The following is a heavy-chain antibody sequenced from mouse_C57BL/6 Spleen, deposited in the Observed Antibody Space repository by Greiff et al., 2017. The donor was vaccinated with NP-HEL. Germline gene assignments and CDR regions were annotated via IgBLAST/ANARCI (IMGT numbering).Heavy chain of an antibody. CDR1: GYSFTDYN. V-gene: IGHV1-39*01. J-gene: IGHJ4*01. CDR2: INPNYGTT. Sequence: VQLKQSGPELVKPGASVKISCKASGYSFTDYNMNWVKQSNGKSLEWIGVINPNYGTTSYNQKFKGKATLTVDQSSSTAYMQLNSLTSEDSAVYYWASAPYYSNYSYFYAMGCWGQGTAGTVSS. CDR3: ASAPYYSNYSYFYAMGC. D-gene: IGHD2-5*01.